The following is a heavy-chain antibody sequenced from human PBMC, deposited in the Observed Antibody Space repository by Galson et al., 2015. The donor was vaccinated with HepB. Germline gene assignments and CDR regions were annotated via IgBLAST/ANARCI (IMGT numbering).Heavy chain of an antibody. V-gene: IGHV3-30*18. CDR3: AKPVHVSNAFDI. CDR1: GFTFSSYG. D-gene: IGHD3-10*01. Sequence: SLRLSCAASGFTFSSYGMHWVRQAPGKGLEWVAVISYDGSNKYYADSVKGRFTISRDNSKNTLYLQMNSLRAEDTAVYYCAKPVHVSNAFDIWGQGTMVTASS. J-gene: IGHJ3*02. CDR2: ISYDGSNK.